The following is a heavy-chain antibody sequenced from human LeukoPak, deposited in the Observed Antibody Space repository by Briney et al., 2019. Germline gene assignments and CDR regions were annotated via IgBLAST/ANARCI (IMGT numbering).Heavy chain of an antibody. D-gene: IGHD2-21*02. Sequence: GGSLRLSSAASGFTFSSYWMSWVRQAPGKGPEWVANIKQDGSEKYYVDSVKGRFTISRDNAKNSLYLQMNSLRAEDTAVYYCARDSCGGDCYYYYYGMDVWGQGTTVTVSS. CDR2: IKQDGSEK. CDR1: GFTFSSYW. J-gene: IGHJ6*02. CDR3: ARDSCGGDCYYYYYGMDV. V-gene: IGHV3-7*01.